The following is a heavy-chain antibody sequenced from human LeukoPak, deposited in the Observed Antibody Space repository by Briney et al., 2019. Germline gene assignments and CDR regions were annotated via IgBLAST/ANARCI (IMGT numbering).Heavy chain of an antibody. J-gene: IGHJ6*03. CDR3: ARLENSIRRPMNYYYYYMDV. CDR1: GFTDRSNY. D-gene: IGHD3-22*01. Sequence: PGGSLSLSCALSGFTDRSNYMRWVREAPGKGVEWVSVIYSGVTTYYADSVKGRFTISRDNSKNTLYLQMNSLRAEDTAVYYCARLENSIRRPMNYYYYYMDVWGKGTTVTVSS. CDR2: IYSGVTT. V-gene: IGHV3-53*01.